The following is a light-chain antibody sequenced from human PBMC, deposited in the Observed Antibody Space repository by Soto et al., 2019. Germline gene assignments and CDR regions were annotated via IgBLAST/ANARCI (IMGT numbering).Light chain of an antibody. CDR3: QQSYSTPRT. CDR1: QSISSY. CDR2: GAS. Sequence: DIQMTQSPSSLSASVGDRVTITCRASQSISSYLNWYQEKPGKAPMLLIYGASSLQSGVPARFSGSGSGTDFTLTISSLQPEDFATYYCQQSYSTPRTFGHGTKVGI. V-gene: IGKV1-39*01. J-gene: IGKJ3*01.